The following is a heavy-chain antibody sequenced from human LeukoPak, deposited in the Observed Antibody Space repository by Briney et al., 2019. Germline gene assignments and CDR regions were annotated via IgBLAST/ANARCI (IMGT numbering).Heavy chain of an antibody. D-gene: IGHD3-22*01. V-gene: IGHV1-69*13. CDR3: ARSRNYYDSSGYYYLGY. J-gene: IGHJ4*02. CDR2: IIPIFGTA. Sequence: ASVKVSCKAPGYTFTSYGISWVRQAPGQGLEWMGGIIPIFGTANYAQKFQGRVTITADESTSTAYMELSSLRSEDTAVYYCARSRNYYDSSGYYYLGYWGQGTLVTVSS. CDR1: GYTFTSYG.